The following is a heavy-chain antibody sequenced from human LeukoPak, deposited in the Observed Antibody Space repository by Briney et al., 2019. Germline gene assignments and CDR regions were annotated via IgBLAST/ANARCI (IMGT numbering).Heavy chain of an antibody. CDR3: ARDRGRWLQRILYYFDY. D-gene: IGHD5-24*01. J-gene: IGHJ4*02. CDR2: INPNSGGT. V-gene: IGHV1-2*02. Sequence: ASVKVSCKASGYTFTGYYMHWVRQAPGQGLEWMGWINPNSGGTNYAQKFQGRVTMTRDTFISTAYMELSRLRSDDTAVYYCARDRGRWLQRILYYFDYWGQGTLVTVSS. CDR1: GYTFTGYY.